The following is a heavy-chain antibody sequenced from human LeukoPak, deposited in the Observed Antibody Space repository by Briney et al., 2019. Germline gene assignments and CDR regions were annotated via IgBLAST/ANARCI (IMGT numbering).Heavy chain of an antibody. CDR3: AKAGRYTSGWYDY. J-gene: IGHJ4*02. Sequence: GGSLRLSCAASGFTFSSYAMSLVRQAPGKGLEWVSGSSANGGSTYYADSVKGRFTISRDNSKNTLFLQMNSLRAEDTAVYYCAKAGRYTSGWYDYWGQGTLVTVSS. V-gene: IGHV3-23*01. CDR1: GFTFSSYA. CDR2: SSANGGST. D-gene: IGHD6-19*01.